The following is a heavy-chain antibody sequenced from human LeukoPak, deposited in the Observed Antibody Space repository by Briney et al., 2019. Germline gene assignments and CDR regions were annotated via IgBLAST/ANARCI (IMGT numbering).Heavy chain of an antibody. Sequence: ETLSLTCTVSGGSISSGDYYWSWVRQAPGKGLEWVANIKQDGSEKYYVDSVKGRFTISRDNAKNSLYLQMNSLRAEDTAVYYCARRKWQNSPGMDVWGHGTTVTVSS. CDR3: ARRKWQNSPGMDV. J-gene: IGHJ6*02. CDR2: IKQDGSEK. CDR1: GGSISSGDYY. D-gene: IGHD4-23*01. V-gene: IGHV3-7*01.